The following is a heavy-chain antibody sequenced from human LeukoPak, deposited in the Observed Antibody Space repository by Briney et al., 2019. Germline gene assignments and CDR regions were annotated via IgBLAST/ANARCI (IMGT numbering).Heavy chain of an antibody. D-gene: IGHD2-2*01. CDR3: ARGRCSSTSCHGGDY. V-gene: IGHV1-18*01. CDR2: ISAYNGNT. J-gene: IGHJ4*02. Sequence: GASVKVSCKASGYTFTSYGISWVRQAPGQGLEWMGWISAYNGNTNYAQKLQGRVTMTTDTSTSTAYMELRSLRSDDTAVYYCARGRCSSTSCHGGDYWGQGTLVTVSS. CDR1: GYTFTSYG.